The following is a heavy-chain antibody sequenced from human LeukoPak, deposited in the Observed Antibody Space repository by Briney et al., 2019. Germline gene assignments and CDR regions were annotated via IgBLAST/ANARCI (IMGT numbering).Heavy chain of an antibody. CDR2: ISSSSSTI. CDR1: GVTFSNYN. V-gene: IGHV3-48*01. Sequence: GGSLRLSCAASGVTFSNYNMNWVRQAPGKGLEWVSYISSSSSTIHYAESVKGRFTISRDNARNSLYLQMNSLRAEDTAVYYCARDSEYCTNGVCYNYYYYYNMDVWGKGTTVTVSS. CDR3: ARDSEYCTNGVCYNYYYYYNMDV. D-gene: IGHD2-8*01. J-gene: IGHJ6*03.